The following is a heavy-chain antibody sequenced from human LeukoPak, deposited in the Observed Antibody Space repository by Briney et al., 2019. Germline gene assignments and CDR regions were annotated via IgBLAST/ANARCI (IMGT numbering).Heavy chain of an antibody. Sequence: PGGSLRLSCAASGFIFSDYEMKWLRQAPGKGLEWVSYISGSGTTKYYADSVKGRYSISRDNAKNSLYLQMNSLRAEETAVYYCARGLMVYATHDFWGQGTLVTVSS. CDR2: ISGSGTTK. J-gene: IGHJ4*02. CDR3: ARGLMVYATHDF. D-gene: IGHD2-8*01. CDR1: GFIFSDYE. V-gene: IGHV3-48*03.